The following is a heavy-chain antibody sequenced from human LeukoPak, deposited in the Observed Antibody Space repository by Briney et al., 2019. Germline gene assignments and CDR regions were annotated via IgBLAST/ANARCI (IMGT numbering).Heavy chain of an antibody. CDR2: INHSGST. CDR1: GGSFSGYY. D-gene: IGHD2-2*01. CDR3: ARDDYCSSTSCHPFYWFDP. J-gene: IGHJ5*02. V-gene: IGHV4-34*01. Sequence: PSETLSLTCAVYGGSFSGYYWSWIRQPPGKGLEWIGEINHSGSTNYNPSLKSRVTISVDTSKNQFSLKLSSVTAADTAVYYCARDDYCSSTSCHPFYWFDPWGQGTLVTVSS.